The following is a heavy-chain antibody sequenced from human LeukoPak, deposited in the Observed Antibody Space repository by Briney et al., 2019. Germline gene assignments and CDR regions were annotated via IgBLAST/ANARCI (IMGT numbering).Heavy chain of an antibody. CDR1: GYTFTTYG. J-gene: IGHJ3*02. V-gene: IGHV1-18*01. Sequence: ASVKVSCKASGYTFTTYGISWVRQAPGQGLEWMGWISVYNGNTNYAQKLQGRVTMTTDTSTSTAYMELRSLRSEDTAVYYCATVGYCSGGSCSDAFDIWGQGTMVTVSS. CDR3: ATVGYCSGGSCSDAFDI. CDR2: ISVYNGNT. D-gene: IGHD2-15*01.